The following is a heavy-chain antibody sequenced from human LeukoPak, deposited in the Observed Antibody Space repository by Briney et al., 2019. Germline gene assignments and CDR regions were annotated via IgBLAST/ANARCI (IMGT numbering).Heavy chain of an antibody. Sequence: PGGSLRLSCAASGFIFSNYGMHWVRQAPGKGLEYVSSISSNGDNTYYTDSVRGRFTISRDNSKNMMYLQMGSLTTEDTAVFYCARDSGRAQGWFGPWGQGTLVTVSS. J-gene: IGHJ5*02. CDR3: ARDSGRAQGWFGP. V-gene: IGHV3-64*02. D-gene: IGHD5-12*01. CDR2: ISSNGDNT. CDR1: GFIFSNYG.